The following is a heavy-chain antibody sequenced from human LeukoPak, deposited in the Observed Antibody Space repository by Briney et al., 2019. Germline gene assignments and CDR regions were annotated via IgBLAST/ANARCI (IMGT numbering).Heavy chain of an antibody. V-gene: IGHV3-23*01. CDR1: GFTFSTYA. D-gene: IGHD2-15*01. J-gene: IGHJ4*02. CDR3: AKAPVGHCSGAFCYHFDS. CDR2: ISGDNPGT. Sequence: PGGSLRLSCAASGFTFSTYAMSWVRQTPGKGLEWDAAISGDNPGTYHANSVKGRFTISRDNSKNTLHLQMSGLRAEDTARYYCAKAPVGHCSGAFCYHFDSWGQGTLVTVSS.